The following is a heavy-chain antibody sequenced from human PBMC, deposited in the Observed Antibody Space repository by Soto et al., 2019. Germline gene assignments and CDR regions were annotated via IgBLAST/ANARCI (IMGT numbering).Heavy chain of an antibody. D-gene: IGHD6-13*01. CDR1: GFTXTSSA. Sequence: SXKVSFRASGFTXTSSAVQLVRQARGQRLEWIGWIVVGSGNTNYEQKFQEGVTITRYMSTRKAYMELSSLRSEDTAVYYCARWVPGIAAAGTGFDYWGQGTLVTSPQ. CDR3: ARWVPGIAAAGTGFDY. J-gene: IGHJ4*02. V-gene: IGHV1-58*01. CDR2: IVVGSGNT.